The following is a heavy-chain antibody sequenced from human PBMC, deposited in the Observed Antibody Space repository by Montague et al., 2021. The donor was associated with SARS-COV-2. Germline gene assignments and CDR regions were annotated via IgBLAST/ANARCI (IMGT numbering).Heavy chain of an antibody. CDR2: LKYSGTT. V-gene: IGHV4-59*01. Sequence: SETLSLTCTVSGGSISSYYCSWIRQPPGKGLEWIGYLKYSGTTNXNPSLKSGVTISVDTYKTQFSLRLNSVAAADTAVYYCARHPPGYRYFYCLDVWGKGTTVTVSS. CDR1: GGSISSYY. J-gene: IGHJ6*03. D-gene: IGHD5-18*01. CDR3: ARHPPGYRYFYCLDV.